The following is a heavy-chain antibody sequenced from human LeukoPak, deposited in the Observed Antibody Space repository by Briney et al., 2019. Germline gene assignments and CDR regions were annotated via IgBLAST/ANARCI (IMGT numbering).Heavy chain of an antibody. V-gene: IGHV1-46*01. CDR1: GYTFTSYY. Sequence: GASVKVSCKASGYTFTSYYMHWVRQAPGQGLEWMGIINPSGGSTSYAQKFQGRVTMTRDMSTSTVYMELSSLRSEDTAVYYCARDAYIDSSGKPFDYWGQGTLVTVSS. CDR2: INPSGGST. D-gene: IGHD6-19*01. J-gene: IGHJ4*02. CDR3: ARDAYIDSSGKPFDY.